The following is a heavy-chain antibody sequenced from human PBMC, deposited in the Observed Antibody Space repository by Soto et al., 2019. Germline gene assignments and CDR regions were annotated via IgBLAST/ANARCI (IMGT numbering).Heavy chain of an antibody. CDR3: ARSGDVVVPAAMDLNWFDP. CDR1: GYSFTSYW. V-gene: IGHV5-10-1*01. CDR2: IDPSDSYT. D-gene: IGHD2-2*01. J-gene: IGHJ5*02. Sequence: PGESLKISCKGSGYSFTSYWISWVRQMPGKVLEWMGRIDPSDSYTNYRPSFQGHVTISADRSISTAYLQWSSLKASDTAMYYCARSGDVVVPAAMDLNWFDPWGQGTLVTVS.